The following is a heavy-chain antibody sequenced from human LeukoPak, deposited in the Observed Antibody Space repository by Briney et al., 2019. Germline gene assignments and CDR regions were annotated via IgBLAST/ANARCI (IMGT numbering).Heavy chain of an antibody. CDR3: ARDTDGFESGYGYYYYHGMDV. CDR1: GITFSTYS. V-gene: IGHV3-21*01. CDR2: ISSSSGYI. D-gene: IGHD3-3*01. Sequence: GRSLRLSCAASGITFSTYSMTWVRQAPGKGPEWVSSISSSSGYIYYADSLKGRFTISRDNAKNSLYLQMNSLRAEDTAVYYCARDTDGFESGYGYYYYHGMDVWGQGTTVTVSS. J-gene: IGHJ6*02.